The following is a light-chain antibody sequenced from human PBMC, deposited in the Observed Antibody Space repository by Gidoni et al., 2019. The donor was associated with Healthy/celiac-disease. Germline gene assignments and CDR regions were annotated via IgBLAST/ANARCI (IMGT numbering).Light chain of an antibody. CDR3: QQYGSSFT. CDR2: GAS. CDR1: QRVSSSY. Sequence: DIVLPQSPCTLSLSPGERATLSCRASQRVSSSYSAWYQQKPGQAPRLLINGASSRATGIPDRFSGSGAGTDVTLTISRLEREEFEVYYCQQYGSSFTFGPXTKVDIK. J-gene: IGKJ3*01. V-gene: IGKV3-20*01.